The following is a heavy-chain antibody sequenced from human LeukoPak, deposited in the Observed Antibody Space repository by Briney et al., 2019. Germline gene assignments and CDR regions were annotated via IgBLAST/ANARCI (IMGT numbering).Heavy chain of an antibody. D-gene: IGHD5-24*01. CDR3: ARGGGYNYFDY. CDR2: IYYSGST. Sequence: SETLSLTCTVSGGSISSYYWSWIRQPPGKGLEWIGYIYYSGSTKYNPSLKSRVTISVDTSKNRFSLKLSSVTAADTAVYYCARGGGYNYFDYWGQGTLVTVSS. V-gene: IGHV4-59*01. CDR1: GGSISSYY. J-gene: IGHJ4*02.